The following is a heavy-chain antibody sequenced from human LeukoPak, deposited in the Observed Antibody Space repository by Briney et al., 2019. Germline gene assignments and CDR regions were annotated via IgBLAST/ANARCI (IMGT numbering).Heavy chain of an antibody. D-gene: IGHD3-9*01. CDR1: GFTFSSYA. CDR2: ISGSGGST. J-gene: IGHJ4*02. V-gene: IGHV3-23*01. CDR3: AKDRSDDILTGYFDY. Sequence: PGGSLRLSCAASGFTFSSYAMSWVRRAPGKGLEWVSAISGSGGSTYYADSVKGRFTISRDNSKNTLYLQMNSLRAEDTAVYYCAKDRSDDILTGYFDYWGQGTLVTVSS.